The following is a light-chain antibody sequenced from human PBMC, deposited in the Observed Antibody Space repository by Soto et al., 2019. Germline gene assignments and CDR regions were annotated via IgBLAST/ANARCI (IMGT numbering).Light chain of an antibody. CDR1: QSISRW. Sequence: DIQMTQSPSTLSASVGDRVTITCRASQSISRWLAWYQHKPGKAPLLLIYEASTLQSGVPSRFSGGGSGTEFTLTISSLQPDDSATYYCHQYNSYSTFTFGQGTKLEIK. V-gene: IGKV1-5*03. CDR2: EAS. CDR3: HQYNSYSTFT. J-gene: IGKJ2*01.